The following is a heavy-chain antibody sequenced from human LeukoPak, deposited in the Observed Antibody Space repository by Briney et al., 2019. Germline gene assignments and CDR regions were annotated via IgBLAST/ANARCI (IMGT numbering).Heavy chain of an antibody. D-gene: IGHD6-13*01. CDR3: ARGSSSWYKGDYYYYMDV. J-gene: IGHJ6*03. CDR2: ISSSSSYI. V-gene: IGHV3-21*01. CDR1: GFTFSSYS. Sequence: PGGSLRLSCAASGFTFSSYSMNWVRQAPGRGLEWASSISSSSSYIYYADSVKGRFTISRDNAKNSLYLQMNSLRAEDTAVYYCARGSSSWYKGDYYYYMDVWGKGTTVTVSS.